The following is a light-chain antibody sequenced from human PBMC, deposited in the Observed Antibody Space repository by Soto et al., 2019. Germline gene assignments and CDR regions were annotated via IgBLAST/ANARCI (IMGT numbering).Light chain of an antibody. CDR2: RLS. J-gene: IGLJ1*01. Sequence: QSVLTQPPSASGTPGPRVAFSCSGSTSNIGANTVNWYQQLPVAAPKLPIYRLSQRPSGVPDRFSGSKSGTSASLAISGLQSEDKPEYYCAAWDASLNGYVFGTGTKVTVL. CDR3: AAWDASLNGYV. CDR1: TSNIGANT. V-gene: IGLV1-44*01.